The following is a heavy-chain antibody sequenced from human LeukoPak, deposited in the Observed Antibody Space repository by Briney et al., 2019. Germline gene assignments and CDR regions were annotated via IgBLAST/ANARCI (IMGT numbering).Heavy chain of an antibody. J-gene: IGHJ4*02. Sequence: GGSLRLSCAASGFTFSSYGMHWVRHAPGKGLEWVAVISYDGSNKYYADSVKGRFTISRGNSKNTLYLQMNSLRAEDTAVYYCAKGDSSSPGYYWGQGTLVTVSS. CDR3: AKGDSSSPGYY. D-gene: IGHD6-13*01. CDR2: ISYDGSNK. V-gene: IGHV3-30*18. CDR1: GFTFSSYG.